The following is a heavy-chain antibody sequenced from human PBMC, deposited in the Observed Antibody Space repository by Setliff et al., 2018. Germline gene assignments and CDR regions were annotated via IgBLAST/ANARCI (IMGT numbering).Heavy chain of an antibody. CDR3: VRDRTAYSYGLDV. Sequence: SETLSLTCTVSGGSISPYSWSWIRQPPGKGLEWIGYIYHNGNTNFNPSLKTRVTMSVDTSKNQFALNLRSVTAADAAVYYCVRDRTAYSYGLDVWGQGTTVTVSS. D-gene: IGHD5-18*01. J-gene: IGHJ6*02. V-gene: IGHV4-59*01. CDR2: IYHNGNT. CDR1: GGSISPYS.